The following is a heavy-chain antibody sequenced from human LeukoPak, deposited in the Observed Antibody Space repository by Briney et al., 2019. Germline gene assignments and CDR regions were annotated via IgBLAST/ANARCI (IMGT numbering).Heavy chain of an antibody. D-gene: IGHD1-14*01. CDR2: INPSGGST. CDR1: GYTFTSYY. Sequence: GASVKVSCKASGYTFTSYYMHWVRQAPGQGLEWMGIINPSGGSTSYAQKFQGRVTMTRDTSISTAYMELSRLRSDDTAVYYCARARGTAFDYWGQGTLVTVSS. V-gene: IGHV1-46*01. CDR3: ARARGTAFDY. J-gene: IGHJ4*02.